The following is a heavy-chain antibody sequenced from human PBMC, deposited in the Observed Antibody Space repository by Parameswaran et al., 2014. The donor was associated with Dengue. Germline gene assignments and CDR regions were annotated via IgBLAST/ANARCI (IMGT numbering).Heavy chain of an antibody. CDR1: GYTFTTYY. CDR3: ARDAGSSDYYYGRHLFDY. J-gene: IGHJ4*02. Sequence: PGASVKVSCKASGYTFTTYYMHWVRQAPGQGLEWMGLINPSGGFTSYAQKFQGRVTMTRDTSTSTVYMELSSLRSEDTAVYYCARDAGSSDYYYGRHLFDYWGQGTLVTVSS. D-gene: IGHD3-22*01. V-gene: IGHV1-46*01. CDR2: INPSGGFT.